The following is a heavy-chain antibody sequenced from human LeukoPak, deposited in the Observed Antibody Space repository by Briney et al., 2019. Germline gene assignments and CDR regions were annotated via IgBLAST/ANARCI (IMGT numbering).Heavy chain of an antibody. CDR3: ARFSGGTSRVDY. CDR1: GGSISSYY. J-gene: IGHJ4*02. V-gene: IGHV4-59*01. Sequence: KASETLSLTYTVSGGSISSYYWSWIRQPPGKGLEWIGYISNGGSSGSTNYNPSLKSRVTISADMSKNQFSLRLNSVTAADTAVYYCARFSGGTSRVDYWGQGTLVTVSS. D-gene: IGHD3-16*01. CDR2: ISNGGSSGST.